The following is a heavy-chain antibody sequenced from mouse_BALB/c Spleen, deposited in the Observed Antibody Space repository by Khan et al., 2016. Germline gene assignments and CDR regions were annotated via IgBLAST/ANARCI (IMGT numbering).Heavy chain of an antibody. CDR1: GYTFTSYW. CDR2: INPSNGRT. J-gene: IGHJ1*01. CDR3: ARRGNYYGSPYWYFDV. V-gene: IGHV1S81*02. Sequence: QVQLQQPGAELVKPGASVKLSCKASGYTFTSYWMHWVKQRPGQGLEWIGEINPSNGRTNYNEKFKNNATLTVDKSSSTAYMQLSSLTSEDSAVYYCARRGNYYGSPYWYFDVWGAGTTVTVSS. D-gene: IGHD1-1*01.